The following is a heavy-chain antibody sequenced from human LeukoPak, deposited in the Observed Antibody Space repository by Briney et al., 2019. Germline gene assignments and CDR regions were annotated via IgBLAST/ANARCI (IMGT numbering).Heavy chain of an antibody. J-gene: IGHJ4*02. CDR3: AKGTYDSRGHFDY. Sequence: GGSLRLSCAASGFTFSNYGMNWVRQTPGKGLEWVAAISVSGGNTYYADSVKGRFTNSRDNSKNTLYLQMNSLRAEDTAAYYCAKGTYDSRGHFDYWGQGTLVSVSS. CDR1: GFTFSNYG. D-gene: IGHD3-22*01. CDR2: ISVSGGNT. V-gene: IGHV3-23*01.